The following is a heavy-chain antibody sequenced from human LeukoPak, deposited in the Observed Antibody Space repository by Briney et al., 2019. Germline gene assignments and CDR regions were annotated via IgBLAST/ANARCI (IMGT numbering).Heavy chain of an antibody. J-gene: IGHJ4*02. D-gene: IGHD1-26*01. CDR3: ATTTIRLGY. Sequence: SETLSLTCTVSGGSISSSSHYRGWIRQSPGKGLEWIGSIYYSGTIYYNPSLKSRVTISVDTSKNKFSLKLSSVTAADTAIYYCATTTIRLGYWGQGTLVTVSS. CDR1: GGSISSSSHY. CDR2: IYYSGTI. V-gene: IGHV4-39*07.